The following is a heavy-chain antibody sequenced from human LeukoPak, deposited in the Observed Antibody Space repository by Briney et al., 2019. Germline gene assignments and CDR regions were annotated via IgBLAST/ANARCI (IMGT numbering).Heavy chain of an antibody. CDR2: ISTSGSYI. CDR3: ARDLSPGVEPSNCFNY. V-gene: IGHV3-21*01. Sequence: GGSLRLSCAASGFTFSNYGMSWVRQAPGKGLEWVSSISTSGSYIYYADSVKGRFTISRDNAKNSLYLQMNSLRAEDTAVYYCARDLSPGVEPSNCFNYWGQGTLVTVSS. J-gene: IGHJ4*02. CDR1: GFTFSNYG. D-gene: IGHD3-3*01.